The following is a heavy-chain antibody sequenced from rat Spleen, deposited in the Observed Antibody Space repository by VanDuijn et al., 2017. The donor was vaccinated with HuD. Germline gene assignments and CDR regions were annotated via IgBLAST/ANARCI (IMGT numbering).Heavy chain of an antibody. V-gene: IGHV2S61*01. Sequence: QVQLKESGPGLVQPSQTLSLTCTVSGLSLSSYGVIWVRQPPGKGLEWMGVIWGNGNTNYKSIFKSRLSISRDTSKSQVFLKMNNLQTEDTAMYFCATQHYYDGYYRDYWGQGVMVTVSS. D-gene: IGHD1-12*03. J-gene: IGHJ2*01. CDR1: GLSLSSYG. CDR3: ATQHYYDGYYRDY. CDR2: IWGNGNT.